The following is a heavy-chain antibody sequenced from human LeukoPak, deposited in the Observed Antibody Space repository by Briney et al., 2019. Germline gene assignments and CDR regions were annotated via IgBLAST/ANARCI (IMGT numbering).Heavy chain of an antibody. D-gene: IGHD3-9*01. J-gene: IGHJ6*02. V-gene: IGHV3-21*04. CDR1: GFTFSSYS. Sequence: GGSLRLSCAASGFTFSSYSMNWVRQAPGKGLEWVSSISSSSSYIYYADSVEGRFTISRDNARNSVYLQMNSLRAEDTAVYYCAREVIIFPDYYYYGMDVWGQGTTVTVSS. CDR3: AREVIIFPDYYYYGMDV. CDR2: ISSSSSYI.